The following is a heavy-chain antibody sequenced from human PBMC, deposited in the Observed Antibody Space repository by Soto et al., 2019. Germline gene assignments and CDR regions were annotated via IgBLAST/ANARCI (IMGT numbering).Heavy chain of an antibody. CDR1: GDSVSSNSAA. D-gene: IGHD3-3*01. Sequence: SQTLSLTCAISGDSVSSNSAAWNWIRQSPSRGLEWLGRTYYRSKWYNDYAVSVKSRITINPDKSKNQFSLQLNSVTPEDTAVYYCASEVAYYAFWSGYYRYYGIDGWGKGTTVTVSS. CDR2: TYYRSKWYN. J-gene: IGHJ6*04. CDR3: ASEVAYYAFWSGYYRYYGIDG. V-gene: IGHV6-1*01.